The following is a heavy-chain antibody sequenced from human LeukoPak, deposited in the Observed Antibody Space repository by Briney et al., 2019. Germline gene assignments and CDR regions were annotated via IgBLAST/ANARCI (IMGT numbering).Heavy chain of an antibody. V-gene: IGHV3-23*01. CDR2: ISGSGGST. J-gene: IGHJ3*02. D-gene: IGHD1-26*01. Sequence: GGSLRLSCAASGFTFSSFSMIWVRQAPGKGLEWVSAISGSGGSTYYADSVKGRFTISRDNSKNTLYLQMNSLRAEDTAVYYCAILVGATSIDAFDIWGQGTMVTVSS. CDR1: GFTFSSFS. CDR3: AILVGATSIDAFDI.